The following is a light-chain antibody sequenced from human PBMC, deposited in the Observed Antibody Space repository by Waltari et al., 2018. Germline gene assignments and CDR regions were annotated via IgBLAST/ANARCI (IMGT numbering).Light chain of an antibody. Sequence: PSSLSASVGDRVTISCRASKNIRSYLSWYQQKPGIAPKLVIYAASTLQSGVPSRFSGSGSGTNFTLTITSLQAEDFATYFCQASYTTPYSFGQGTKVEIK. CDR3: QASYTTPYS. CDR1: KNIRSY. CDR2: AAS. V-gene: IGKV1-39*01. J-gene: IGKJ2*03.